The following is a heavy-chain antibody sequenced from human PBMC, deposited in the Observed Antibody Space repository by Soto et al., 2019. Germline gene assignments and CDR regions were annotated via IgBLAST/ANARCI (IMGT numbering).Heavy chain of an antibody. CDR2: ISGGGSTT. D-gene: IGHD2-15*01. Sequence: EVQLLESGGGLVQPGGSLRLSCAASGFTFSDYSMTWVRQDPGMGLEWVSNISGGGSTTDYADSVKGRFIISRENSKNTVDLQLESLRAEDTAVYYWARRVGECNCGSCYSRFWGQGSLVTVSS. J-gene: IGHJ4*02. CDR3: ARRVGECNCGSCYSRF. CDR1: GFTFSDYS. V-gene: IGHV3-23*01.